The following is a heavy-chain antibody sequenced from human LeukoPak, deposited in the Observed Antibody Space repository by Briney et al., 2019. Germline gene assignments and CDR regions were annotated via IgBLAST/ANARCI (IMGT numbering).Heavy chain of an antibody. Sequence: GRSLRLSCAASGFTFSSYAMHWVRQAPGKGLEWVAVISYDGSNKYYADSVKGRFTISRDNSKNTLCLQMNSLRAEDTAVYYCARVSGGGSRYGAFDIWGQGTMVTVSS. CDR2: ISYDGSNK. CDR1: GFTFSSYA. J-gene: IGHJ3*02. CDR3: ARVSGGGSRYGAFDI. D-gene: IGHD2-15*01. V-gene: IGHV3-30*04.